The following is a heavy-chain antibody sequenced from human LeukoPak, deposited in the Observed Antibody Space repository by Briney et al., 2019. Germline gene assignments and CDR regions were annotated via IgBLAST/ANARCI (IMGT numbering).Heavy chain of an antibody. J-gene: IGHJ3*02. Sequence: SETLSLXCTVSGGSISSYYWSWLRQPAGKGLEWIGRIYTSGSTNYNPSLKSRVTMSVDTSKNQFSLKLSSVTAADTAVYYCARATYYYDSSGYSTASDIWGQGTMVTVSS. CDR2: IYTSGST. CDR3: ARATYYYDSSGYSTASDI. V-gene: IGHV4-4*07. CDR1: GGSISSYY. D-gene: IGHD3-22*01.